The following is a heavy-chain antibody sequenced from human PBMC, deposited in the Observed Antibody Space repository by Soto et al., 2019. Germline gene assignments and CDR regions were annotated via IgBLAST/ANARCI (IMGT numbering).Heavy chain of an antibody. CDR3: ARQRGDTAMVDAFDI. D-gene: IGHD5-18*01. CDR1: GYSFTSYW. Sequence: GESLKISCKGSGYSFTSYWIGWVRQMPGKGLEWMGIIYPGDSDTRYSPSFQGQVTISADKSISTDYLQWSSLKASDTAMYYCARQRGDTAMVDAFDIWGQGTMVTVSS. J-gene: IGHJ3*02. V-gene: IGHV5-51*01. CDR2: IYPGDSDT.